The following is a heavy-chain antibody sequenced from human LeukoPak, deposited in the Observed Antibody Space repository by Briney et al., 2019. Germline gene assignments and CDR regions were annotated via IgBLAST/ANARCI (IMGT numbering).Heavy chain of an antibody. Sequence: SETLSLTCTVSGGSISSYYWSWIRQPPGKGLEWIGYTYYSGSTNYNPSLKSRVTISVDTSKNQFSLKLSSVTAADTAVYYCARQTDSSSWYGDFDYWGQGTLVTVSS. D-gene: IGHD6-13*01. J-gene: IGHJ4*02. CDR3: ARQTDSSSWYGDFDY. CDR2: TYYSGST. CDR1: GGSISSYY. V-gene: IGHV4-59*08.